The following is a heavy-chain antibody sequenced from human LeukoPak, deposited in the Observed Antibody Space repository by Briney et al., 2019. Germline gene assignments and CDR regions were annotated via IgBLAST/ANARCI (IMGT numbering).Heavy chain of an antibody. CDR3: ATPGLNSSRLRFDY. J-gene: IGHJ4*02. Sequence: ASVKVSCKASGYTFTDYYMHWVQQAPGKGLEWMGLVDPEDGETIYAEKFQGRVTITADTSTGTAYMELSSLRSEDTAVYYCATPGLNSSRLRFDYWGQGTLVTVSS. CDR2: VDPEDGET. V-gene: IGHV1-69-2*01. D-gene: IGHD6-19*01. CDR1: GYTFTDYY.